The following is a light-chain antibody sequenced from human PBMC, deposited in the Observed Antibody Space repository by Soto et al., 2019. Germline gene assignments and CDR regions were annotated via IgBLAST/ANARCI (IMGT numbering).Light chain of an antibody. CDR3: SSYTSSYTWV. V-gene: IGLV2-14*03. J-gene: IGLJ3*02. CDR1: TNDVGGYNY. CDR2: GVT. Sequence: QSALTQPASVSGSPGQSITISCSGTTNDVGGYNYVSWYQQHPCKAPKLLISGVTDRPSGVSSRFSGSKSGNAASLTISGLQAEDEGDYYCSSYTSSYTWVFGGGTKLTVL.